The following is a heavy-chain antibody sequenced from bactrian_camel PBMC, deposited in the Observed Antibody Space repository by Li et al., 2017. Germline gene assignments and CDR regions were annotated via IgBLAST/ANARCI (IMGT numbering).Heavy chain of an antibody. V-gene: IGHV3S53*01. CDR3: SSGVREVDPLAAQWVGDVGPFACC. CDR2: IGKDGST. D-gene: IGHD5*01. CDR1: GSIYGDAC. J-gene: IGHJ4*01. Sequence: HVQLVESGGGSVQAGGSLRLSCGASGSIYGDACVGWLRQAPGKECEGVAAIGKDGSTTYADSVKGRFTISSDNAKDTLYLQMNSLKPEDTAMYYCSSGVREVDPLAAQWVGDVGPFACCWGQGTQVTVS.